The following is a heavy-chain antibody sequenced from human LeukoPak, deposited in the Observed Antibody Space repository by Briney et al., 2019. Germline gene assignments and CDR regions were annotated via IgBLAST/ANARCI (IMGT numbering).Heavy chain of an antibody. J-gene: IGHJ4*02. D-gene: IGHD3-10*01. CDR3: ARQGWELIYYFDY. CDR2: IYYSGST. V-gene: IGHV4-39*01. CDR1: GASISSSSFY. Sequence: SETLSLTCTVSGASISSSSFYWGWIRQPPGKGLEWIGTIYYSGSTYYNPSLKSRVTISVDTSKNQFSLKLSSVTAADTAVYYCARQGWELIYYFDYWGQGTLVTVSS.